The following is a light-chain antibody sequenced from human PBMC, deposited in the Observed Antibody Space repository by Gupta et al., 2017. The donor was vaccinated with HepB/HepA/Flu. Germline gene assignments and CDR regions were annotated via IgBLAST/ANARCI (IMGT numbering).Light chain of an antibody. J-gene: IGLJ1*01. CDR2: DGS. V-gene: IGLV2-14*01. CDR3: SSYTSISTRYV. CDR1: SSDVRGYNY. Sequence: QSALTQPASVSGSPGQSIPISCTGTSSDVRGYNYVSWYQQHPGKAPKLMIYDGSNRPSGVSNRFSGSKSGNTASLTISGLQAEDEADYYCSSYTSISTRYVFGTGTKVTVL.